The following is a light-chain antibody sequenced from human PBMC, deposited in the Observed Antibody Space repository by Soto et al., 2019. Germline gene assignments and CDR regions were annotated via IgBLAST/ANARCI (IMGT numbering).Light chain of an antibody. CDR2: AAS. CDR1: QSISTF. V-gene: IGKV1-39*01. CDR3: HQTDTIPET. Sequence: DLQMTQSPSSLSASVGDRVTITCRASQSISTFLNWYQQKPGKAPKLLIYAASTLQTGVPSRFSGSGSGTDFTLTISNLQPEDFATYYCHQTDTIPETFGQGTKVEIK. J-gene: IGKJ1*01.